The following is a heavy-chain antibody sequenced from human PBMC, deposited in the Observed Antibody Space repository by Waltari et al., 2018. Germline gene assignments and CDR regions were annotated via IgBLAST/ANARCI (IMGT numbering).Heavy chain of an antibody. J-gene: IGHJ3*02. CDR1: GGSISSYY. CDR2: IYTSGST. V-gene: IGHV4-4*07. Sequence: QVQLQESGPGLVKPSETLSLTCTVSGGSISSYYWSWIRQPAGKGLEWIGRIYTSGSTNYNPSHKSRVTMSVDTSKNQFSLKLSSVTAADTAVYYWARDIYDILTVENIGDAFDIWGQGTMVTVSS. CDR3: ARDIYDILTVENIGDAFDI. D-gene: IGHD3-9*01.